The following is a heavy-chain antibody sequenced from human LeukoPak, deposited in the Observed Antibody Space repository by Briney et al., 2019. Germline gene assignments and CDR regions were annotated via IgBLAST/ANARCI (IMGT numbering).Heavy chain of an antibody. V-gene: IGHV3-74*01. CDR1: GFNSSNYW. CDR3: ARGGSDTAMAHDY. J-gene: IGHJ4*02. Sequence: AGGSLRLSCAASGFNSSNYWMHWVRQGPGKGLVWVSRIDSDGSSTNYADSVKGRFTISRDDAKNTPYLQLNSLRAEDTAVYFCARGGSDTAMAHDYWGQGTLVTVSS. CDR2: IDSDGSST. D-gene: IGHD5-18*01.